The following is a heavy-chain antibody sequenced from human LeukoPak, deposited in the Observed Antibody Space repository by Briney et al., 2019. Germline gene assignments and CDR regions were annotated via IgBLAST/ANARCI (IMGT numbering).Heavy chain of an antibody. J-gene: IGHJ4*02. V-gene: IGHV3-33*08. CDR2: IWYDGSNK. CDR3: ARDPVTDY. Sequence: PGRSLRLSCAASGFTFSSYGMHWVRQAPGKGLEWVAVIWYDGSNKNYADSVKGRFTISRDNSKNTLYLQMNSLRAEDTAVYYCARDPVTDYWGQGTLVTVSS. D-gene: IGHD3-16*02. CDR1: GFTFSSYG.